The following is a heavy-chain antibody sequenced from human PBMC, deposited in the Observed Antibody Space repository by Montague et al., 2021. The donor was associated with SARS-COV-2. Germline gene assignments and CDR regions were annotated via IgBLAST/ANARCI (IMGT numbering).Heavy chain of an antibody. CDR3: ANEIRPNDY. V-gene: IGHV3-23*01. D-gene: IGHD3-10*01. Sequence: SLRLSCAASGFPFSCHAMTWVRQVPGKGLEWISAISISGDRTYYADSVKGRFTISRDNSKNTLFLQMNSLRGEDTAIYYCANEIRPNDYWGRGTLVTVSS. CDR2: ISISGDRT. CDR1: GFPFSCHA. J-gene: IGHJ4*02.